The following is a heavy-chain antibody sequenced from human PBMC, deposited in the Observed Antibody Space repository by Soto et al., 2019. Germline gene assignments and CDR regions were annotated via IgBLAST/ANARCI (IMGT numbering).Heavy chain of an antibody. D-gene: IGHD3-10*01. Sequence: RASETLSLTCTVSGGSISSHYWSWIRQPAGKGLEWIGRIYTSGSTNYNPSLKSRVTMSVDTSKNQFSLKLSTVTAADTAVSYCAKNKIANLRGAPTTGQSYYHYYGTDVWGQGTTVTV. V-gene: IGHV4-4*07. CDR1: GGSISSHY. CDR3: AKNKIANLRGAPTTGQSYYHYYGTDV. J-gene: IGHJ6*02. CDR2: IYTSGST.